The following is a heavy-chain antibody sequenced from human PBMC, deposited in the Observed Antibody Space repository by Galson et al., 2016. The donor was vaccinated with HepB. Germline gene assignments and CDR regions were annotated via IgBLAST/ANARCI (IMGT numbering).Heavy chain of an antibody. J-gene: IGHJ6*04. CDR3: AKEGGQRGGGYYYGMDV. CDR1: GFTFSGYG. V-gene: IGHV3-30*18. D-gene: IGHD3-10*01. CDR2: ISYDGSNK. Sequence: LRLSCAASGFTFSGYGMHWVRQAPGKGLEWVAVISYDGSNKYYADSVKGRFTISRDNSKNTLYLQMISPRAEDTAMYYCAKEGGQRGGGYYYGMDVWGKGTTVTVSS.